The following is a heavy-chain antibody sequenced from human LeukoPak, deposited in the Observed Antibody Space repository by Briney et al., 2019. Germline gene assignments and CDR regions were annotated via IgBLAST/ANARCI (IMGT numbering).Heavy chain of an antibody. Sequence: GESLKISCKGSGYSFTSYWIGWVRQMPGKGLEWMGIIYPGDSDTRYSPSFQGQVTISADKSISTAYLQWSSLKASDTAMYYCARQKIAAAGTRRPVTGFDPWGQGPLFTVSS. D-gene: IGHD6-13*01. CDR3: ARQKIAAAGTRRPVTGFDP. J-gene: IGHJ5*02. CDR2: IYPGDSDT. CDR1: GYSFTSYW. V-gene: IGHV5-51*01.